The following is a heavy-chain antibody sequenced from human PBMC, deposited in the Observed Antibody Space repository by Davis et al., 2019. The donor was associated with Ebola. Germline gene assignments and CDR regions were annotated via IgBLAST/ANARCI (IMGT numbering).Heavy chain of an antibody. CDR1: GGSVSSGSYR. CDR2: IYYSEGT. J-gene: IGHJ3*02. V-gene: IGHV4-61*01. Sequence: GSLRLSCTVSGGSVSSGSYRWSWIRQPPGKGLEWIGYIYYSEGTNYNPSLKSRVTISGDSSKNQFSLNLSSVTAADTAVYYCARKSYYYDSSGYHRGAFDIWGQGTMVTVSS. CDR3: ARKSYYYDSSGYHRGAFDI. D-gene: IGHD3-22*01.